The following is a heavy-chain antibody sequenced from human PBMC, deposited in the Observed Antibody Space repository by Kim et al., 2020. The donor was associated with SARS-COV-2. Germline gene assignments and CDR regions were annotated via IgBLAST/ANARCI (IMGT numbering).Heavy chain of an antibody. J-gene: IGHJ3*02. CDR3: ARDRVLNAFDI. CDR1: GGSISSSSYY. Sequence: SETLSLTCTVSGGSISSSSYYWGWIRQPPGKGLEWIGSIYYSGSTYYNPSLKSRVTISVDTSKNQFSLKLSSVTAADTAVYYCARDRVLNAFDIWGQGTMVTVSS. V-gene: IGHV4-39*07. D-gene: IGHD6-13*01. CDR2: IYYSGST.